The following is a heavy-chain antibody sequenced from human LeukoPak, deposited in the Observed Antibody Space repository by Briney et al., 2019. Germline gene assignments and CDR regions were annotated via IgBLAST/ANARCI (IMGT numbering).Heavy chain of an antibody. V-gene: IGHV3-7*03. Sequence: GGSLRLFCAASGFTFSVPWMSWVRQAPGKGLEWVASINHNGNVNYYVDSVKGRFTISRDNAKNSLYLQMSNLRAEDTAVYFCARGGGLDVWGQGATVTVSS. J-gene: IGHJ6*02. CDR3: ARGGGLDV. CDR2: INHNGNVN. CDR1: GFTFSVPW. D-gene: IGHD3-16*01.